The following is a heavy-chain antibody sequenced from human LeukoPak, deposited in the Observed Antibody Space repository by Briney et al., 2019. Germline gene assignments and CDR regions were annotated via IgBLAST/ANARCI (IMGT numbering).Heavy chain of an antibody. V-gene: IGHV1-18*01. Sequence: ASVKVSCKASGYTFTSYGISWVRQAPGQGLEWMGWISAYNGNTNYAQKLQGRVTVTTDTSTSTAYMELRSLRSDDTAVYYCAREGPYCGGDCHLNWFDPWGQGTLVTVSS. CDR1: GYTFTSYG. CDR3: AREGPYCGGDCHLNWFDP. J-gene: IGHJ5*02. D-gene: IGHD2-21*02. CDR2: ISAYNGNT.